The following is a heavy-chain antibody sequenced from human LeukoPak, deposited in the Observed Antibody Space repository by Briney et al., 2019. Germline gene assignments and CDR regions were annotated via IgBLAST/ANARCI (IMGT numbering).Heavy chain of an antibody. D-gene: IGHD3-3*01. Sequence: SETLSLTCAVYGGSFSGYYWSWLRQPPGKGLEWIGEINHSGSTNYNPSLKSRVTISVDTSKNQFSLKLSSVTAADTAVYYCARAKTYYDFWSGYYTHQYNWFDPWGQGTLVTVSS. CDR2: INHSGST. CDR1: GGSFSGYY. CDR3: ARAKTYYDFWSGYYTHQYNWFDP. J-gene: IGHJ5*02. V-gene: IGHV4-34*01.